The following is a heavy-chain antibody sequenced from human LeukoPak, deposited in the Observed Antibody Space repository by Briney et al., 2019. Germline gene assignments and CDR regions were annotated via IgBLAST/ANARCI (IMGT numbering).Heavy chain of an antibody. CDR3: ARDIRGSGNYGWFDP. J-gene: IGHJ5*02. Sequence: TGGSLRLSCVASGFTFSSYAMSWVRQAPGKGLEWVASISDSGGSTYYVDSVRGRSTISRDNSKNTLYLQMNSLRAEDTAIYSCARDIRGSGNYGWFDPWGQGTLVTVSS. CDR2: ISDSGGST. V-gene: IGHV3-23*01. D-gene: IGHD3-10*01. CDR1: GFTFSSYA.